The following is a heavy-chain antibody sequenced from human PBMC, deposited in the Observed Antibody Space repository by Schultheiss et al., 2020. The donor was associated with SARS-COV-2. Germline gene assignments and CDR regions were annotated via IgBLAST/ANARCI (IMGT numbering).Heavy chain of an antibody. CDR2: ISSSSSYI. CDR1: GFTFSSYS. Sequence: GESLKISCAASGFTFSSYSMNWVRQAPGKGLEWVSSISSSSSYIYYADSVKGRFTISRDNAKNSLYLQMNSLRAEDTAVYYCAKDGWKGNNNWFDPWGQGTLVTVSS. CDR3: AKDGWKGNNNWFDP. J-gene: IGHJ5*02. V-gene: IGHV3-21*04. D-gene: IGHD1-1*01.